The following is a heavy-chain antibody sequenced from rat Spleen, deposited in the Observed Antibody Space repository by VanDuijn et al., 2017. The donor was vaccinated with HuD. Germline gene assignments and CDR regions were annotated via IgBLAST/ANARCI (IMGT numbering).Heavy chain of an antibody. D-gene: IGHD5-1*01. CDR2: ISPRGGST. J-gene: IGHJ1*01. V-gene: IGHV5-19*01. CDR3: ARQGSSYYWYFDF. Sequence: EVQLVESGGGLVQPGRSMKLSCAASGFTFSNYGMYWIRQAPTKGLEWVASISPRGGSTYYRDSVKGRFTISRDNAKGTLNLQMDSLRSEDTATYYCARQGSSYYWYFDFWGPGTMVTVSS. CDR1: GFTFSNYG.